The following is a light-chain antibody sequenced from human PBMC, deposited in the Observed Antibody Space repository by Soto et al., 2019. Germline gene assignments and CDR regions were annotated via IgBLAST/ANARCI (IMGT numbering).Light chain of an antibody. CDR2: GNN. V-gene: IGLV1-40*01. J-gene: IGLJ2*01. CDR1: SSSIGANYD. Sequence: QPVLAQPPSVSGAPGQRVTISCTGSSSSIGANYDVRWYQQLPGSAPKLLIYGNNNRPSGVPDRFSGSKSGTSASLAITGLQAEDEADYYCQSYDSSLSGVLFGGGTKLTVL. CDR3: QSYDSSLSGVL.